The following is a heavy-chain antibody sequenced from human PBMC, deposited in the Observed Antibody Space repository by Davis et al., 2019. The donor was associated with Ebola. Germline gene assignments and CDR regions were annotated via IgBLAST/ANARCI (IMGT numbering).Heavy chain of an antibody. CDR1: GGSFSGYY. J-gene: IGHJ6*02. V-gene: IGHV4-34*01. CDR2: INHSGST. D-gene: IGHD6-19*01. CDR3: ARGRLIAVAGRTYYYYGMDV. Sequence: GSLRLSCAVYGGSFSGYYWSWIRQPPGKGLEWIGEINHSGSTNYNPSLKSRVTISVDTSKNQFSLKLSSVTAADTAVYYCARGRLIAVAGRTYYYYGMDVWGQGTTVTVSS.